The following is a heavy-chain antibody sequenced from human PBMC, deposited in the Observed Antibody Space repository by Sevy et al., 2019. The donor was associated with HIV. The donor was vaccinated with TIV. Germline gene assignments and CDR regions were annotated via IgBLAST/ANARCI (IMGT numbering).Heavy chain of an antibody. CDR3: ARLYSSSSGRGLDN. V-gene: IGHV3-7*01. CDR2: IKEDGGGR. D-gene: IGHD6-6*01. J-gene: IGHJ4*02. Sequence: GSLRLSCAASGFTFGSYWMTWVRQAPGKGLEWVANIKEDGGGRFYVDSVRGRFTVSRDNAKKTLYLQMNNLRGEDTALYYCARLYSSSSGRGLDNWGQGALVTVSS. CDR1: GFTFGSYW.